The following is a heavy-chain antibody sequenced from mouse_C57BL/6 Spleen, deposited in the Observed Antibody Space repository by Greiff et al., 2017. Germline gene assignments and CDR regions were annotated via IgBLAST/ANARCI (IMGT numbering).Heavy chain of an antibody. CDR3: ARIYGSRYVEV. D-gene: IGHD1-1*01. CDR1: GYTFTSPW. V-gene: IGHV1-53*01. J-gene: IGHJ1*03. CDR2: INPRNGGT. Sequence: QVQLQQPGPELVQPGASVTLSCKASGYTFTSPWMSWVKQRPGQGLEWIGNINPRNGGTNSNETFKSKATQTIDKSYSPADMQLSSLTSEDTAVYHWARIYGSRYVEVWCTGATGTVSS.